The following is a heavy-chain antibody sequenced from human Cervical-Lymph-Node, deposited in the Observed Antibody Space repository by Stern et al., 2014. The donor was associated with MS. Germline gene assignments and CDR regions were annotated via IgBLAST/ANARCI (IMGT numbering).Heavy chain of an antibody. Sequence: QVQLQESGPGLVKPSETLSLTCTVSGGSLRSYYWNWIRQAPGKGLEWLGFIYHTGTFNYNPSLSSRVAMSVDTSKNQFSLTVSSVTAADTAVYYCAREGEYCSGSRCYPFLDYWGQGTLVTVSS. V-gene: IGHV4-59*01. CDR1: GGSLRSYY. J-gene: IGHJ4*02. D-gene: IGHD2-15*01. CDR2: IYHTGTF. CDR3: AREGEYCSGSRCYPFLDY.